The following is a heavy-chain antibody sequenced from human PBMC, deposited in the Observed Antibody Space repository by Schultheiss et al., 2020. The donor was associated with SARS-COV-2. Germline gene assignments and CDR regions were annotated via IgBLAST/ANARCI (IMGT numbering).Heavy chain of an antibody. Sequence: SETLSLTCAVYGGSFSGYYWSWIRQPPGKGLEWIGEINHSGSTNYNPSLKSRVTISVDTSKNQFSLKLSSVTAADTAVYYCAREWGSSSWYGGAFDIWGQGTMVTVSS. CDR2: INHSGST. CDR3: AREWGSSSWYGGAFDI. V-gene: IGHV4-34*01. J-gene: IGHJ3*02. D-gene: IGHD6-13*01. CDR1: GGSFSGYY.